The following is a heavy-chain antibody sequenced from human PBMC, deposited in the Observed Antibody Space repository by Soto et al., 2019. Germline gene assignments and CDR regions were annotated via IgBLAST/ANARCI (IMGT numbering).Heavy chain of an antibody. CDR3: AREGIAVAATTDATYYFDY. J-gene: IGHJ4*02. D-gene: IGHD6-19*01. V-gene: IGHV3-33*01. CDR2: IWYDGSNK. CDR1: GFTFSSYG. Sequence: QVHLVESGGGVVQPRRSLRLSCAASGFTFSSYGMHWVRQAPGKGLEWVAVIWYDGSNKYYADSVKGRFTISRDNSKNTLYLQMNSLRAEDTAVYYCAREGIAVAATTDATYYFDYWGQGTLVTVSS.